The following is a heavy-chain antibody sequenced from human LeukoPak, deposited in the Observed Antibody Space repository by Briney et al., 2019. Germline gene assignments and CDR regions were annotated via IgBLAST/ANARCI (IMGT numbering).Heavy chain of an antibody. CDR2: IYYSGST. Sequence: PSETLSLTCTVSGGSISSSSYYWGWIRQPPGKGLEWIGSIYYSGSTYYNPSLKSRVTISVDTSKNQFSLKLSSVTAADTAVYYCAREGGLRYFDWSPTEIPYWYFDLWGRGTLVTVSS. D-gene: IGHD3-9*01. J-gene: IGHJ2*01. CDR3: AREGGLRYFDWSPTEIPYWYFDL. CDR1: GGSISSSSYY. V-gene: IGHV4-39*07.